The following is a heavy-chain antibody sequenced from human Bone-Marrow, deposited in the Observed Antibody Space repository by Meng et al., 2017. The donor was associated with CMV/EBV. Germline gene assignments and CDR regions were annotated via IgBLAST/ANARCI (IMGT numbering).Heavy chain of an antibody. CDR2: INPNSGGT. D-gene: IGHD2-2*01. CDR1: GYTFTGYY. V-gene: IGHV1-2*02. CDR3: ARGGAIVVVPAAIDY. Sequence: ASVKVSCRASGYTFTGYYMHWVRQAPGQGLEWMGWINPNSGGTNYAQKFQGRVTMTRDTSISTAYMELSRLRSDDTAVYYCARGGAIVVVPAAIDYWGQGTLVTVSS. J-gene: IGHJ4*02.